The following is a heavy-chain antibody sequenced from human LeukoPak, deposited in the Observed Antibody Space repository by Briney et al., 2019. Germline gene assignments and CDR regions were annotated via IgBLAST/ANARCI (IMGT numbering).Heavy chain of an antibody. Sequence: PGGSLRLSCAASGFTFSSTWMSWVRQAPGKGLEWVGRIKRNIDGGTTDYAAPVNGRFTISRDDSKNTLYLQMNSLKTEDTAVYYCARDRDTAMVTSGFSDYWGQGTLVTVSS. CDR2: IKRNIDGGTT. CDR1: GFTFSSTW. V-gene: IGHV3-15*01. J-gene: IGHJ4*02. CDR3: ARDRDTAMVTSGFSDY. D-gene: IGHD5-18*01.